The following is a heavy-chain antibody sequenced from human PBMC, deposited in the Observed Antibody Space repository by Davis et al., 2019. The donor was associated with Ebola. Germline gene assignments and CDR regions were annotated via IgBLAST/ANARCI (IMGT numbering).Heavy chain of an antibody. D-gene: IGHD3-3*01. V-gene: IGHV3-74*01. J-gene: IGHJ4*02. Sequence: HTGGSLRLSCAASGFTFSSHWMHWVRQAPGMGLVWVSHINSDGTTTNYADSVKGRFTISRDNSKNTLYLQMNSLRAEDTAVYYCAKDFPPYYDFWSGYFDYWGQGTLVTVSS. CDR1: GFTFSSHW. CDR2: INSDGTTT. CDR3: AKDFPPYYDFWSGYFDY.